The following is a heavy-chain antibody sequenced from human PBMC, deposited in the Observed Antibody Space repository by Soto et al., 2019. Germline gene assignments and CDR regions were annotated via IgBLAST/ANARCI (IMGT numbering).Heavy chain of an antibody. Sequence: QVQLQESGPGLVKPSQTLSLTCTVSGGSISSGGYYWSWIRQHPGRVLEWIGYIYYSGSTYYNPSLNSRVTISVDTSKNQFSLKLSSVTAAYTAVYFCARASERGYYGSGSDYLDYWGQGTLVTVSS. CDR2: IYYSGST. J-gene: IGHJ4*02. CDR3: ARASERGYYGSGSDYLDY. D-gene: IGHD3-10*01. CDR1: GGSISSGGYY. V-gene: IGHV4-31*03.